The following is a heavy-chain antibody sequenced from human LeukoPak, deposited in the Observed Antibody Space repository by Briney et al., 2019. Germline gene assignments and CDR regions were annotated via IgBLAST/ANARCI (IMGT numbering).Heavy chain of an antibody. Sequence: GGSLRLSCAASGFTFDDYAMHWVRQAPGKGLEWVSLISGDGGSTYYADSVKGRFTISRDNSKNSLYLQMNSLRTEDTALYYCAKDRTVLDDSNYFDYWGQGALVTVSS. CDR3: AKDRTVLDDSNYFDY. V-gene: IGHV3-43*02. CDR1: GFTFDDYA. J-gene: IGHJ4*02. D-gene: IGHD3/OR15-3a*01. CDR2: ISGDGGST.